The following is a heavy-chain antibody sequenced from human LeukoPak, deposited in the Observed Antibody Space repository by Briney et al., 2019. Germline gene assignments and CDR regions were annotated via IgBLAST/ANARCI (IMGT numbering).Heavy chain of an antibody. V-gene: IGHV4-39*01. CDR1: GGSISSSSYY. CDR2: IYYSGST. CDR3: ARILPTTVTTDY. J-gene: IGHJ4*02. Sequence: SETLSLTCTVSGGSISSSSYYWGWIRQPPGTGLEWVGSIYYSGSTYYNPSLKSRVTISVDTSKNQFSLKLSSVTAADTAVYYCARILPTTVTTDYWGKGALVTVSS. D-gene: IGHD4-17*01.